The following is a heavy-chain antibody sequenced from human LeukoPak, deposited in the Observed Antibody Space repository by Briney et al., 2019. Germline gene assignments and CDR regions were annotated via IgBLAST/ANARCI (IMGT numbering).Heavy chain of an antibody. CDR1: GGSISSSSYY. D-gene: IGHD1-1*01. V-gene: IGHV4-39*01. CDR2: IYYSGTT. Sequence: PSETLSLTCTVSGGSISSSSYYWGWIRQPPGEGLERIGTIYYSGTTYYNPSLGSRVTISLDTSKNQFSLKLTSVTAADTAVYYCARRSTKENGFDFWGQGTLVTVSS. J-gene: IGHJ4*02. CDR3: ARRSTKENGFDF.